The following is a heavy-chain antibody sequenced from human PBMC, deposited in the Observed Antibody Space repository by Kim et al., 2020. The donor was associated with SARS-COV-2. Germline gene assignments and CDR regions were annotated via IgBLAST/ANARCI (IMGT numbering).Heavy chain of an antibody. J-gene: IGHJ4*01. D-gene: IGHD2-2*01. CDR1: GYTFTSYD. CDR2: MNPNSGNT. Sequence: ASVKVSCKASGYTFTSYDINWVRQATGQGLEWLGWMNPNSGNTGYTQKFQGRVTMTRNTSISTAYMELSSLRSEDTALYYCATGPYCTSITCPYYFDYWGQGTLVTVSS. V-gene: IGHV1-8*01. CDR3: ATGPYCTSITCPYYFDY.